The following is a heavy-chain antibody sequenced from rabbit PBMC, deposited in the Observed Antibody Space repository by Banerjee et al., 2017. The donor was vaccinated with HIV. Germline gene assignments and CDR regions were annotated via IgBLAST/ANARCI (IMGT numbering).Heavy chain of an antibody. CDR1: GFSFSSRQF. V-gene: IGHV1S40*01. CDR2: IYTGSSGST. Sequence: QSLEESGGDLVKPGASLTLTCTASGFSFSSRQFMCWVRQAPGKGLEWIACIYTGSSGSTYHANWAKGRFTVSRTSSTTVTLQMTSLTAADTATYFCARDLAAVTGWNFGLWGPGTLVTVS. J-gene: IGHJ6*01. CDR3: ARDLAAVTGWNFGL. D-gene: IGHD7-1*01.